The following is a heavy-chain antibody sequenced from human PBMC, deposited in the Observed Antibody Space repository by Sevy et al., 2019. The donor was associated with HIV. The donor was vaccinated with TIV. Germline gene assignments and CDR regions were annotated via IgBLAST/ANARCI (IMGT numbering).Heavy chain of an antibody. CDR3: TKDQAYTVATSYYFDY. Sequence: GGSLRLSCAASGFTFSNYAMSWVRQAPGKGLEWGSGISDSAYNTYYADSVKGPFTISRDNSKNSLYLQMNSLRAEDTAVYYCTKDQAYTVATSYYFDYWGQGTLVTVSS. CDR1: GFTFSNYA. J-gene: IGHJ4*02. CDR2: ISDSAYNT. D-gene: IGHD5-12*01. V-gene: IGHV3-23*01.